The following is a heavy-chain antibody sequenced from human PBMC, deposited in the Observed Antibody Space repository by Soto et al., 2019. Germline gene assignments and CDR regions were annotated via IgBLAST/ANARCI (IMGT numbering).Heavy chain of an antibody. V-gene: IGHV3-30*18. CDR1: GFTFSSYG. J-gene: IGHJ6*02. Sequence: GGSLRLSCAASGFTFSSYGMHWVRQAPGKGLEWVAVISYDGSNKYYADSVKGRFTISRDNSKNTLYLQMNSLRAEDTAVYYCAKDASLAAAGTAVSDYYYGMDVWGQGTTVTVSS. CDR2: ISYDGSNK. D-gene: IGHD6-13*01. CDR3: AKDASLAAAGTAVSDYYYGMDV.